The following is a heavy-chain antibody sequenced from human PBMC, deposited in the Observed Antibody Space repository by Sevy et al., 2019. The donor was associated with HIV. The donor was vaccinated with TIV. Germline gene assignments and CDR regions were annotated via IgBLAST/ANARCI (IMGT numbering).Heavy chain of an antibody. CDR3: ARAPPYSSGWYGIDY. J-gene: IGHJ4*02. D-gene: IGHD6-19*01. CDR1: GFTFSGYS. CDR2: ISSSSYTI. Sequence: GGSLRLSCAASGFTFSGYSMNWVRQAPGKGLEWVSYISSSSYTIYYADSVKGRFPISRDNAKNSLYLQMSSLRAEDTAVYYCARAPPYSSGWYGIDYWGQGTLVTVSS. V-gene: IGHV3-48*01.